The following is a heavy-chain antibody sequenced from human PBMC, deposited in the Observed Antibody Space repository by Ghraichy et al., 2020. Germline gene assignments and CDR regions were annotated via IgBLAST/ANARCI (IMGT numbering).Heavy chain of an antibody. V-gene: IGHV1-69*06. CDR1: GGTFSSYA. J-gene: IGHJ6*02. CDR3: ARVDSWELLYYYYYGMDV. D-gene: IGHD1-26*01. CDR2: IIPIFGTA. Sequence: SVKVSCKASGGTFSSYAISWVRQAPGQGLEWMGGIIPIFGTANYAQKFQGRVTITADKSTSTVYMELSSLRSEDTAVYYCARVDSWELLYYYYYGMDVWGQGTTVTVSS.